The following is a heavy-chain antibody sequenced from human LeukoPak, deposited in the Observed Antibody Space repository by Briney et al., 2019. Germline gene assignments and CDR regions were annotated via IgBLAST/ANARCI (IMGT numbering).Heavy chain of an antibody. V-gene: IGHV3-23*01. Sequence: PGGSLRLSCAASGFTFSSYAMSWVRQAPGKGLEWVSAISGSGGSTYYADSVKGRFTISRDNSKNTLYLQMNSLRAEDTAVYYCAKALSYRGYCSSTSCYGPFDYWGRGTLVTVSS. D-gene: IGHD2-2*01. J-gene: IGHJ4*02. CDR3: AKALSYRGYCSSTSCYGPFDY. CDR1: GFTFSSYA. CDR2: ISGSGGST.